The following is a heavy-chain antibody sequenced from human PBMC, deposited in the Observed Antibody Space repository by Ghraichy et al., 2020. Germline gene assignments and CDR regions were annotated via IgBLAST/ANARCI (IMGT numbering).Heavy chain of an antibody. J-gene: IGHJ3*02. CDR1: GFTFDDYA. V-gene: IGHV3-9*01. Sequence: GGSLRLSCAASGFTFDDYAMHWVRQAPGKGLEWVSGISWNSGSIGYADSVKGRFTISRDNAKNSLYLQMNSLRAEDTALYYCAKSPTKYDSSGSGAFDIWGQGTMVTVSS. CDR2: ISWNSGSI. D-gene: IGHD3-22*01. CDR3: AKSPTKYDSSGSGAFDI.